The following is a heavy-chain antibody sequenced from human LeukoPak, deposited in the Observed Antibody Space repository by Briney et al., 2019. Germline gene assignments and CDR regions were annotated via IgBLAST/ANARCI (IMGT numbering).Heavy chain of an antibody. CDR2: IYYSGST. J-gene: IGHJ3*02. D-gene: IGHD6-13*01. Sequence: SETLSLTCTVSGGSISSYYWSWIRQPPGKGLEWIGYIYYSGSTNYNPSLKSRVTMSVDTSKSQFSLKLSSVTAADTAVYYCARDPTGIAAKNAFDIWGQGTMVTVSS. CDR1: GGSISSYY. CDR3: ARDPTGIAAKNAFDI. V-gene: IGHV4-59*01.